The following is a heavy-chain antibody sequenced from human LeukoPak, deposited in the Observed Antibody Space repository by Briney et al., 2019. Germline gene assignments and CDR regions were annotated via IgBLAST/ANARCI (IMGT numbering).Heavy chain of an antibody. V-gene: IGHV6-1*01. J-gene: IGHJ2*01. CDR1: RDSVSSNSAA. Sequence: SQTLSLTCAISRDSVSSNSAAWNWIRQSPSGGLEWLGRTYYRSKWYNDYAVFVKSRITINPDTSKNQFSLQLNSVTPEDTAVYYCARDGANRYWYFDLWGRGTLVTVSS. D-gene: IGHD4/OR15-4a*01. CDR2: TYYRSKWYN. CDR3: ARDGANRYWYFDL.